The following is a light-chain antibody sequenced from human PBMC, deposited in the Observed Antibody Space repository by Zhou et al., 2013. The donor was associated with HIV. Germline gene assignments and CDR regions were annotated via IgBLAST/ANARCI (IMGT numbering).Light chain of an antibody. CDR2: GAS. CDR3: QQYGSSPWP. CDR1: QSVSAR. V-gene: IGKV3-20*01. J-gene: IGKJ1*01. Sequence: EVVMTQSPDTLSVSPGERATLSCRASQSVSARLAWYQQRPGQAPRLLIYGASSRATGIPDRFSGSGSGTDFTLTISRLEPEDFAVYYCQQYGSSPWPFGQGTKVEIK.